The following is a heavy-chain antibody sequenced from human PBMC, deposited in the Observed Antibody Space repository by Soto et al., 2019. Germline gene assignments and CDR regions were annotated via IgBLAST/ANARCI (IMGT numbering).Heavy chain of an antibody. Sequence: QVTLKESGPVLVKPTETLTLTCTVSGFSLRNARMGVSWIRQPPGKALEWLAHVLSNDEKSYNKSLQTRLTISKDTSKSQVVLIMTYMDPVDTATYFCARMLAVNYYYYYVDVWGEGTTVTVSS. CDR1: GFSLRNARMG. D-gene: IGHD3-22*01. J-gene: IGHJ6*03. CDR3: ARMLAVNYYYYYVDV. CDR2: VLSNDEK. V-gene: IGHV2-26*01.